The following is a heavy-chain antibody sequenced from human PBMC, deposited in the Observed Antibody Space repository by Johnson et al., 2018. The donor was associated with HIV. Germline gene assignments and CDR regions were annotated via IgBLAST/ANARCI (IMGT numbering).Heavy chain of an antibody. J-gene: IGHJ3*02. D-gene: IGHD1-1*01. CDR3: AKDRLDGTFTTDAFDI. Sequence: VQLVESGGGLIQPGGSLRLSCAASGFTVSINYMSWVRQAPGKGLEWVSVIYSGGSTYYADSVKGRFTISRDNSKNTLYLQMNSLRAEDTAVYYCAKDRLDGTFTTDAFDIWGQGTMVTVSS. V-gene: IGHV3-53*01. CDR1: GFTVSINY. CDR2: IYSGGST.